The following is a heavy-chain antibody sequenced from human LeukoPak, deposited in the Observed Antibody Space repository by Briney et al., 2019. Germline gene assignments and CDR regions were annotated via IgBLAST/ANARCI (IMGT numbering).Heavy chain of an antibody. CDR3: ARWAYSSGWYDY. D-gene: IGHD6-19*01. V-gene: IGHV1-2*02. CDR1: GYTFTSYG. CDR2: INPNSGGT. Sequence: ASVKVSCKASGYTFTSYGISWVRQAPGQGLEWMGWINPNSGGTNYAQKFQGRVTMTRDTSISTAYMELSRLRSDDTAVYYCARWAYSSGWYDYWGQGTLVTVSS. J-gene: IGHJ4*02.